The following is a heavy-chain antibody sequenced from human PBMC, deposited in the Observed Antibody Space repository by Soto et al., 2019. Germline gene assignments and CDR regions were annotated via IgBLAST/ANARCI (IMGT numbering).Heavy chain of an antibody. V-gene: IGHV3-53*01. CDR2: IYSGGST. Sequence: VGSLRLSCAASWFTVSSNYMSWVRQAPGKGLEWVSVIYSGGSTYYADSVKGRFTISRDNSKNTLYLQMNSLRAEDTAVYYCARVDGGSSSWLLDYWGQGTLVTVSS. CDR1: WFTVSSNY. CDR3: ARVDGGSSSWLLDY. J-gene: IGHJ4*02. D-gene: IGHD6-13*01.